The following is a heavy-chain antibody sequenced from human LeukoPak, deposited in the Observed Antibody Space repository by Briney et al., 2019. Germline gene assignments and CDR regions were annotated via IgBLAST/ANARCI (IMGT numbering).Heavy chain of an antibody. J-gene: IGHJ5*02. V-gene: IGHV3-11*04. D-gene: IGHD3-10*01. CDR2: ISPSDNGI. CDR1: GFTFSDYY. CDR3: TKEGLSSFSAWFDP. Sequence: GGSLRLSCAASGFTFSDYYMSWIRQAPGKGLEWVSYISPSDNGIYYADSVEGRFTISRDNSKDTLFLQMNSLRAEDTATYYCTKEGLSSFSAWFDPWGQGTLVTVSS.